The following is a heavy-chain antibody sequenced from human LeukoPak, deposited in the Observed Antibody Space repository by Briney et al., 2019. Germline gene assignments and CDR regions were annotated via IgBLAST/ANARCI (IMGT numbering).Heavy chain of an antibody. D-gene: IGHD3-10*01. V-gene: IGHV1-69*04. CDR2: IIPILGIA. CDR1: GGTFSSYA. Sequence: ASVKVSCKASGGTFSSYAISWVRQAPGQGLEWMGRIIPILGIANYAQKFQGRVTITADKSTSTAYMELSSLRSEDTAVYYCTRDGLALWFGELSDWGQGTLVTVSS. CDR3: TRDGLALWFGELSD. J-gene: IGHJ4*02.